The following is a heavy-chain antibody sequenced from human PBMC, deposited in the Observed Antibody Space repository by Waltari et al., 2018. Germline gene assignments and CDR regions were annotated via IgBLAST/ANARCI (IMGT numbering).Heavy chain of an antibody. V-gene: IGHV1-46*01. CDR1: GYTFTNYY. J-gene: IGHJ4*02. CDR2: IDPDGGGT. D-gene: IGHD6-13*01. Sequence: QVQLVQSGAEVERPGASVRISCKASGYTFTNYYVHWLRQAPGRGFEWLGIIDPDGGGTTYAPKFRDRLSLTRDTSTSVLYMALDNLKSDDSAIYFCARGRGTLGQLLVTYWGQGTQVLVSS. CDR3: ARGRGTLGQLLVTY.